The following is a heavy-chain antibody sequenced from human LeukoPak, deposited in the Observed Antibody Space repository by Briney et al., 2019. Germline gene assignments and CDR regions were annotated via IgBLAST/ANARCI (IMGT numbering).Heavy chain of an antibody. Sequence: GGSLRLSCAASGFSFEAYGMYWVQQAPGKGLEWVSGITWNSDDMAYADSVKGRFTISRDNAKNCLYLQMNSLTVEDTALYYCTRVTSWRTGFDYWGQGTLVTVSS. D-gene: IGHD1-1*01. V-gene: IGHV3-9*01. CDR3: TRVTSWRTGFDY. CDR2: ITWNSDDM. J-gene: IGHJ4*02. CDR1: GFSFEAYG.